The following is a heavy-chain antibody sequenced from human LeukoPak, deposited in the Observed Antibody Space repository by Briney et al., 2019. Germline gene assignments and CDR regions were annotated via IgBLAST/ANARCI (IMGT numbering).Heavy chain of an antibody. CDR2: IYYSGSP. CDR1: GGSISSRNYY. CDR3: ARVAIGQCLDY. J-gene: IGHJ4*02. Sequence: SETLSLTCTVSGGSISSRNYYWSWIRQPPGKGLEWIGYIYYSGSPYYNPSLKSRVTISVDTSKNQFSLKLSSVTAADTAVYYCARVAIGQCLDYWGQGTLVTVSS. D-gene: IGHD5/OR15-5a*01. V-gene: IGHV4-30-4*08.